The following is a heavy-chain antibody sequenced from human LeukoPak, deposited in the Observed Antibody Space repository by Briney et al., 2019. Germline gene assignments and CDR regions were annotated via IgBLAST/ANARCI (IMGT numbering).Heavy chain of an antibody. CDR2: INPNSGGT. D-gene: IGHD5-18*01. Sequence: EASVKVSCKASGYTFTSYGISWVRQAPGQGLEWMGRINPNSGGTNYAQKFQGRVTMTRDTSISTAYMELSRLRSDDTAVYYCARGYSYGFDYWGQGTLVTVSS. CDR3: ARGYSYGFDY. CDR1: GYTFTSYG. V-gene: IGHV1-2*06. J-gene: IGHJ4*02.